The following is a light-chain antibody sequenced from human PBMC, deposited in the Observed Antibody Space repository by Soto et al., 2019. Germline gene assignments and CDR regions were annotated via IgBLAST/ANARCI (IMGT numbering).Light chain of an antibody. CDR1: QSVSSN. V-gene: IGKV3-15*01. CDR2: GAS. Sequence: EIVMTQSPATLSVSPGERATLSCRASQSVSSNLAWYQQKAGQAPRLLIYGASTRATGIPARFSGRGSGTEFTLTISSLQPDDFATYYCQQYNSYWTFGQGTKVEIK. CDR3: QQYNSYWT. J-gene: IGKJ1*01.